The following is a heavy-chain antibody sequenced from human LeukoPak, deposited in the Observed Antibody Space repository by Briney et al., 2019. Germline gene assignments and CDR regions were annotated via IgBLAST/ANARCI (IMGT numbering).Heavy chain of an antibody. CDR3: AKGSVPVVAMNAFEI. CDR2: ISGSGGNT. CDR1: GFTFGTYG. J-gene: IGHJ3*02. Sequence: GGSLRLSCGASGFTFGTYGMSWVRQAPGKGLEWVSAISGSGGNTYYADSVKGRFTISRDNSKNTLYLQMNSLRAEDTAVYYCAKGSVPVVAMNAFEIWGQGTMVTVSS. D-gene: IGHD2-2*01. V-gene: IGHV3-23*01.